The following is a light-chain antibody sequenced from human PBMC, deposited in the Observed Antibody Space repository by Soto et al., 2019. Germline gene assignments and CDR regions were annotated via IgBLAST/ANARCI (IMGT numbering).Light chain of an antibody. CDR3: QQRSNWPPIT. V-gene: IGKV1-27*01. Sequence: DIQLTQSPSSLSASVGDRVTITCRVSQGISSYLNWYRQKPGKVPKLLIYSASNLQSGVPSRFSGSGSGTDFTLTISSLEPEDFAVYYCQQRSNWPPITFGQGTRLEIK. CDR2: SAS. J-gene: IGKJ5*01. CDR1: QGISSY.